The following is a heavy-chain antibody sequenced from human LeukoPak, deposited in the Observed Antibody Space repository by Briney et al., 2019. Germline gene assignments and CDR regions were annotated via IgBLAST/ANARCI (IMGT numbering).Heavy chain of an antibody. J-gene: IGHJ4*02. CDR1: GYTFTCYG. D-gene: IGHD6-13*01. V-gene: IGHV1-18*01. Sequence: ASVKVSCKASGYTFTCYGISWVRQAPGQGLEWMGWISAYNGNTNYAQKLQGRVTMTTDTSTSTAYMELRSLRSDDTAVYYCARVVFKWSPLAYSSSFYYFDYWGQGTLVTVSS. CDR3: ARVVFKWSPLAYSSSFYYFDY. CDR2: ISAYNGNT.